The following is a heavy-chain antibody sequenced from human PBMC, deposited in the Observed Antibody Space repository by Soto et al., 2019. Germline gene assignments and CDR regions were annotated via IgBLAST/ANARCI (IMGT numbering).Heavy chain of an antibody. CDR3: TTGSHTTATVVRFDY. J-gene: IGHJ4*01. V-gene: IGHV3-15*07. CDR2: IKSKGHGGTT. D-gene: IGHD1-26*01. CDR1: GFAFSNAW. Sequence: PGGSLRLSCAASGFAFSNAWINWVRQAPGKGLEWVGRIKSKGHGGTTDFAAPVRGRFAISRDDSRNMVYMQMNSLNTDDTAVYYCTTGSHTTATVVRFDYWGHGTLVTVSS.